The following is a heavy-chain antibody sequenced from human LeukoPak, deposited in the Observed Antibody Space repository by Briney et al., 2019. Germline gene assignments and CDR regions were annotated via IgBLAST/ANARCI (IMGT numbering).Heavy chain of an antibody. D-gene: IGHD1-26*01. CDR3: ASNRAPWESSDH. CDR2: ISGSGGST. J-gene: IGHJ4*02. V-gene: IGHV3-23*01. Sequence: RPGGSLRLSCAASGFTFSSYGMSWVRQAPGKGLEWVSAISGSGGSTYYADSVKGRFTISRDNSKNTLYLQMNSVRAEDTAVYYCASNRAPWESSDHWGQGALVIVSS. CDR1: GFTFSSYG.